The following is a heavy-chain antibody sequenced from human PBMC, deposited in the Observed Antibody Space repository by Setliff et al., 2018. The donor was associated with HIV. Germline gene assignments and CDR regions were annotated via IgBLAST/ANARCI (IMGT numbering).Heavy chain of an antibody. V-gene: IGHV5-51*01. J-gene: IGHJ5*02. CDR2: IYPGEEFNF. Sequence: GESLKISCKGSGYSFTDYWIGWVRQMPGKGLEWVGFIYPGEEFNFRYSPSFQGQVTISVDRSISTAYLQWRTLMASDSGMYYCARHVTTVATSWFDPWGQGTQVTVSS. CDR1: GYSFTDYW. D-gene: IGHD2-2*01. CDR3: ARHVTTVATSWFDP.